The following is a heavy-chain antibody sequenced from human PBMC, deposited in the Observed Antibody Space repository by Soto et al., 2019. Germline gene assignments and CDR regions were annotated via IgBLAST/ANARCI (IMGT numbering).Heavy chain of an antibody. CDR2: ISSSSDVI. V-gene: IGHV3-48*03. CDR1: GFSYSRFE. CDR3: AKDLGSYLSPAFDY. Sequence: GGSLRLSCAASGFSYSRFEMNWVRQAPGKGLEWVSYISSSSDVIYYADSVKGRFTISRDNAKNSLYLQMSSLRAEDTAVYFCAKDLGSYLSPAFDYWGLGTLVTVSS. J-gene: IGHJ4*02. D-gene: IGHD1-26*01.